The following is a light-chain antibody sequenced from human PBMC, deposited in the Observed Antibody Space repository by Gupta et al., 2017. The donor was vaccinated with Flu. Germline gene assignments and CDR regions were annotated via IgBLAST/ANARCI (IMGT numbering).Light chain of an antibody. V-gene: IGKV2-28*01. CDR3: MQALQTPLT. CDR1: QSLLHSNGYNY. J-gene: IGKJ4*01. Sequence: DIVMTQSPLSLPVTPAAPSSISCRSSQSLLHSNGYNYLDWYLQKPGQSPQLLIYLGSNRASGVPDRFSGSGSGTDFTLKISRVEAEDVGVYYCMQALQTPLTFGGGTKVEIK. CDR2: LGS.